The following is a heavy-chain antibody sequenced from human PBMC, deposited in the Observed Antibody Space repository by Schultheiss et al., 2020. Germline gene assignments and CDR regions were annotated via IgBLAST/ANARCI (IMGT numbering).Heavy chain of an antibody. V-gene: IGHV3-48*01. CDR1: GFTFSSYS. J-gene: IGHJ5*02. CDR3: ARGGYSSSWYFGAGGGRNGWFDP. D-gene: IGHD6-13*01. CDR2: ISSSSSTI. Sequence: GESLKISCAASGFTFSSYSMNWVRQAPGKGLEWVSYISSSSSTIYYADSVKGRFTISRDNAKNSLYLQMNSLRAEDTAVYYCARGGYSSSWYFGAGGGRNGWFDPWGQGTLVTVSS.